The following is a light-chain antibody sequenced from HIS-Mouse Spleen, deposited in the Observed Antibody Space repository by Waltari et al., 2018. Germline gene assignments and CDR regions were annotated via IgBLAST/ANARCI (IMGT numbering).Light chain of an antibody. CDR2: AAS. V-gene: IGKV1-8*01. CDR1: QGISSY. Sequence: AIRMTQSPSSCSAATGDRVTITCRASQGISSYLAWYQQKPGKAPKLLIYAASTLQSGVPSRFSGSGSGTDFTLPISCLQSEDFATYYCQQYYSYPFTFGPGTKVDIK. CDR3: QQYYSYPFT. J-gene: IGKJ3*01.